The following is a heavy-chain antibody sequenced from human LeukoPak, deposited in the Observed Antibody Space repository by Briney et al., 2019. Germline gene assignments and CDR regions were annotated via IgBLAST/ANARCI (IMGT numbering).Heavy chain of an antibody. CDR1: GGSFSGYY. CDR3: ARVNGDYVPGAFDI. J-gene: IGHJ3*02. CDR2: INHSGST. V-gene: IGHV4-34*01. Sequence: SETLSLTCAVYGGSFSGYYWSWIRQPPGKGLEWIGEINHSGSTNYNPSLKSRVTTSVDTSKNQFSLKLSSVTAADTAVYYCARVNGDYVPGAFDIWGQGTMVTVSS. D-gene: IGHD4-17*01.